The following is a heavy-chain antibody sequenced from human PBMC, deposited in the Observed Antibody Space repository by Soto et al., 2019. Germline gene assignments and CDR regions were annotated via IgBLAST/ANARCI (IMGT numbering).Heavy chain of an antibody. J-gene: IGHJ1*01. CDR2: IIPIFGTA. Sequence: QVQLVQSGAEVKKPGSSVKVSCKASGGTFSSYAISWVRQAPGQGLEWMGGIIPIFGTANYAQKFQGRVTITADESTSTAYMELSSLRSEDRAVYYCASRHCGGDCYLEYFQHWGQGTLVTVSS. V-gene: IGHV1-69*01. D-gene: IGHD2-21*02. CDR3: ASRHCGGDCYLEYFQH. CDR1: GGTFSSYA.